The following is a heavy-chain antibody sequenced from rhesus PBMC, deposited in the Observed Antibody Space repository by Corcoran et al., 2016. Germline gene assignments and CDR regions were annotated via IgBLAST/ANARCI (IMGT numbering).Heavy chain of an antibody. CDR1: GFTFTTYG. J-gene: IGHJ4*01. V-gene: IGHV3-54*02. Sequence: EVQVVESGGGLVQPGGSLRLSCAASGFTFTTYGFHWVRQARGNGLEGGAGISSEGSKKDYADSVEDRFTISRDNYKNMVYLQMNNLKLEDMAVYYCTRFDYWGQGVLVTVSS. CDR3: TRFDY. CDR2: ISSEGSKK.